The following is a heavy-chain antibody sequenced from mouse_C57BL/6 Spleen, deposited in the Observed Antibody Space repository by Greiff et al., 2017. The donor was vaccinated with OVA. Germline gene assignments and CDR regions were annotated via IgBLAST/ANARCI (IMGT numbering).Heavy chain of an antibody. J-gene: IGHJ1*03. Sequence: EVQLQQSGPELVKPGASVKIPCKASGYTFTDYNMDWVKQSHGKSLEWIGDINPNNGGTIYNQKFKGKATLTVDKSSSTAYMELRSLTSEDTAVYYCARTPYYYYGSSPSYWYFDVWGTGTTVTVSS. CDR3: ARTPYYYYGSSPSYWYFDV. CDR1: GYTFTDYN. D-gene: IGHD1-1*01. CDR2: INPNNGGT. V-gene: IGHV1-18*01.